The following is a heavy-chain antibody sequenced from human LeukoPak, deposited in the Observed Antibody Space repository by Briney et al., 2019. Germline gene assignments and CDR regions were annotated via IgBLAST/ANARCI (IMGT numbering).Heavy chain of an antibody. CDR3: AYGSNSAADH. CDR2: IYYGGTN. D-gene: IGHD4-23*01. J-gene: IGHJ4*02. Sequence: SETLSLTCTVPGGSISSWTYYWGWIRQPPGKGLEWIVTIYYGGTNYYNPSLKSRVTISVDTSKNQFSLNLNSVTAADTAVYYCAYGSNSAADHWGQGTLVTVSS. V-gene: IGHV4-39*01. CDR1: GGSISSWTYY.